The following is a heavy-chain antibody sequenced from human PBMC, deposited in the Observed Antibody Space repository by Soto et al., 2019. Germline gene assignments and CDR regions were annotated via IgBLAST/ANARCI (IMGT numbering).Heavy chain of an antibody. V-gene: IGHV3-9*01. D-gene: IGHD6-25*01. CDR1: GFNFGNYA. Sequence: VLLVESGGGLVQPGRSLRLSCAVSGFNFGNYAMHWVRQAPGKGLEWVAAINWNSDKVAYAGSVLGRFTIFRDSAKNSLHLQMNDLTTEATALYYCAKDKGGTPYYIASWGQGILVTVAS. CDR2: INWNSDKV. CDR3: AKDKGGTPYYIAS. J-gene: IGHJ4*02.